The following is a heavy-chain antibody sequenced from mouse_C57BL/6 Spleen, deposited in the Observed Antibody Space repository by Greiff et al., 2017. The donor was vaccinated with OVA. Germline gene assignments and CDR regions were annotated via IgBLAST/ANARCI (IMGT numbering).Heavy chain of an antibody. CDR1: GFTFSSYG. V-gene: IGHV5-6*02. D-gene: IGHD1-1*01. CDR2: ISSGGSYT. J-gene: IGHJ4*01. Sequence: DVMLVESGGDLVKPGGSLKLSCAASGFTFSSYGMSWVRQTPDKRLEWVATISSGGSYTYYPDSVKGRFTISRDNAKNTLYLQMSSLKSEDTAMYYCARRDYYGSSYDYYAMDYWGQGTSVTVSS. CDR3: ARRDYYGSSYDYYAMDY.